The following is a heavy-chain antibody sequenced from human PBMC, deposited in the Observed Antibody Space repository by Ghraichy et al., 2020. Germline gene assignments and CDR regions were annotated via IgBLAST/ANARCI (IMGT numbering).Heavy chain of an antibody. CDR2: ISYDGSNK. D-gene: IGHD6-19*01. CDR3: AKETASAWLPSYYYGMDV. CDR1: GFNFRGYG. Sequence: LTCAASGFNFRGYGMHWVRQAPGKGLEWVALISYDGSNKYYADSVKGRFTISRDNSKNTLFLQMNSLRPKDTAVYYCAKETASAWLPSYYYGMDVWGQGTTVTVSS. V-gene: IGHV3-30*18. J-gene: IGHJ6*02.